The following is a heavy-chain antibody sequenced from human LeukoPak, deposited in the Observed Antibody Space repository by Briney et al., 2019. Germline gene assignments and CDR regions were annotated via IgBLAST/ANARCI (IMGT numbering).Heavy chain of an antibody. V-gene: IGHV3-23*01. J-gene: IGHJ3*01. CDR1: GFTFSSYA. CDR2: ISGSGGST. CDR3: ASEVLRYFDWSVGAPDF. D-gene: IGHD3-9*01. Sequence: PGGSLRLSCAASGFTFSSYAMSWVRQAPGKGLEWVSAISGSGGSTYYADSVKGRFTISRDNSKNTLYLQMNSLRAEDTAVYYCASEVLRYFDWSVGAPDFWGQGTMVTVSS.